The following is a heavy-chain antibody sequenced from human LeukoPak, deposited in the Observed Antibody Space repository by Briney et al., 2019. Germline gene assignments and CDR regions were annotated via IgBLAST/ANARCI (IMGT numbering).Heavy chain of an antibody. V-gene: IGHV4-34*01. J-gene: IGHJ6*03. Sequence: SETLSLTCAVYGGSFSGYYWSWIRQPPGKGLEWIGEINHSGSTNYNPSLKSRVTISVDTSKNQFSLKLSSVTAADTAVYYCARLRPDYYYYMDVWGKGTTVTISS. CDR2: INHSGST. CDR3: ARLRPDYYYYMDV. CDR1: GGSFSGYY.